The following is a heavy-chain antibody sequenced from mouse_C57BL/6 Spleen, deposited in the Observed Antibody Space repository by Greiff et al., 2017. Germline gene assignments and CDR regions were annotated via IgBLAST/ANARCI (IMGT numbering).Heavy chain of an antibody. CDR3: ARRPTSSCYWVAY. CDR1: GFTFSSYT. Sequence: EVKLMESGGGLVKPGGSLKLSCAASGFTFSSYTMYWVRQTPEKRLEWVATISGGGGNTYYPDSVKGRFTISRDNAKNTLYLQMSSLRSEDTALXYCARRPTSSCYWVAYWGQGTLVTVSA. J-gene: IGHJ3*01. V-gene: IGHV5-9*01. D-gene: IGHD3-2*02. CDR2: ISGGGGNT.